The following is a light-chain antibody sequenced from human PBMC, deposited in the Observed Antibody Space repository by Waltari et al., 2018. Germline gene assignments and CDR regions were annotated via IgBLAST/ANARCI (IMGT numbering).Light chain of an antibody. V-gene: IGLV1-51*01. CDR2: DNN. CDR3: GTWDSSLDSYV. CDR1: PSTIGNYY. Sequence: QSVLTQPPSVSAAPGQTVTVSCSGSPSTIGNYYVSWYQQLPGTAPKLLIFDNNQRPSGIPDRFSGSKSGTSATLGITGLQTGDEADYYCGTWDSSLDSYVFGTGSKVTVL. J-gene: IGLJ1*01.